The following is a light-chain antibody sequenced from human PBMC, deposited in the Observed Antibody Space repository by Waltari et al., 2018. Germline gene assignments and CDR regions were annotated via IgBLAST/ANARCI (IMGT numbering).Light chain of an antibody. CDR2: SNK. J-gene: IGLJ1*01. Sequence: QSVLTQPPSVSGAPGQRVTISCTGSSSNLGAGYDVHWYQQLPGTAPKLLINSNKSRPPGFPDRFCGSKSGTPASVAITGLQAEDEAEYYCQSYDTGLSGYVFGTGTKVTVL. V-gene: IGLV1-40*01. CDR3: QSYDTGLSGYV. CDR1: SSNLGAGYD.